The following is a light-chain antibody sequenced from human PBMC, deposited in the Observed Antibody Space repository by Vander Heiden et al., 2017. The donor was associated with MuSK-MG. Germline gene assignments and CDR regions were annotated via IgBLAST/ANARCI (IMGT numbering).Light chain of an antibody. Sequence: DIQMTQYPSSLSASVGDRVTITCRASQSISSYLNWYQQKPGKAPQLLIYAASSLQSGVPSKFSGSGSGTDFTLTISSLQPEAFATYYCQQSYSTPQAFGQGTKLEIK. J-gene: IGKJ2*01. CDR1: QSISSY. CDR3: QQSYSTPQA. CDR2: AAS. V-gene: IGKV1-39*01.